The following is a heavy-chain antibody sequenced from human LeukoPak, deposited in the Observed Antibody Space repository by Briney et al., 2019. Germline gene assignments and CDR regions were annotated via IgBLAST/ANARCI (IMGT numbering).Heavy chain of an antibody. CDR1: GFTFGDYA. CDR2: ISWDGGST. V-gene: IGHV3-43D*03. D-gene: IGHD3-3*01. J-gene: IGHJ6*03. CDR3: AKAATPSYDFWSSSFMDV. Sequence: GGSLRLSCAASGFTFGDYAMHWVRHAPGKGLEWVSLISWDGGSTYYADSVKGRFTISRDNSKNSLYLQMNSLRAEDTALYYCAKAATPSYDFWSSSFMDVWGKGTTVTVSS.